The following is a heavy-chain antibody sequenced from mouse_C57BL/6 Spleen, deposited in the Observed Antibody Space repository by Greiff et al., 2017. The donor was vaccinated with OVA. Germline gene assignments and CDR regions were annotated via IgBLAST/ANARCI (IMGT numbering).Heavy chain of an antibody. D-gene: IGHD2-3*01. CDR2: IDPSDSYT. CDR3: ARGLLRGVDY. V-gene: IGHV1-50*01. Sequence: QVQLQQPGAELVKPGASVKLSRKASGYTFTSYWMQWVKQRPGQGLEWIGEIDPSDSYTNYNQKFKGKATLTVDTSSSTAYMQLSSLTSEDSAVYYCARGLLRGVDYWGQGTSVTVSS. CDR1: GYTFTSYW. J-gene: IGHJ4*01.